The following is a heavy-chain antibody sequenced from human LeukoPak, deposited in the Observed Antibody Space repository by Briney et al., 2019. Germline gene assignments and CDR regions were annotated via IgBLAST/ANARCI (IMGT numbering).Heavy chain of an antibody. D-gene: IGHD6-6*01. V-gene: IGHV1-69*01. CDR2: IIPIFGTA. Sequence: SVKVSCKASGGTFSSYAISWVRQAPGQGLEWMGGIIPIFGTANYAQKFQGRVTITADESTSTACMELSSLRSEDTAVYYCASSSSSHYYFDYWGQGTLVTVSS. CDR3: ASSSSSHYYFDY. J-gene: IGHJ4*02. CDR1: GGTFSSYA.